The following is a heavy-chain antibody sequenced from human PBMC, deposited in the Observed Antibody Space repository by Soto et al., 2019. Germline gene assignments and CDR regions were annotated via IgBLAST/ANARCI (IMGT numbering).Heavy chain of an antibody. J-gene: IGHJ3*02. D-gene: IGHD3-22*01. CDR2: FFHTGST. CDR1: GGSTSSYY. Sequence: SETLSLTCTVSGGSTSSYYWSWIRQPPGKGLEWIGYFFHTGSTNYNPSLRSRVTISVDTSKNQLSLKLSSVTAADTAVYYCARHYYDTSGYYSNVFDIWGQGTMVTVSS. CDR3: ARHYYDTSGYYSNVFDI. V-gene: IGHV4-59*01.